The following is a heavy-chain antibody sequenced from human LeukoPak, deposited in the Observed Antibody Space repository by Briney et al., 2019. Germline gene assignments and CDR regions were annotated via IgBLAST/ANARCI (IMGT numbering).Heavy chain of an antibody. J-gene: IGHJ4*02. Sequence: SETLSLTCAVYGGSFSGYYWSWIRQPPGKGLEWIGEINHSGSTNYNPPLKSRVTISVDTSKNQFSLKLSSVTAAGTAVYYCARLPKYYDFWSPGSWGQGTLVTVSS. CDR2: INHSGST. V-gene: IGHV4-34*01. CDR3: ARLPKYYDFWSPGS. D-gene: IGHD3-3*01. CDR1: GGSFSGYY.